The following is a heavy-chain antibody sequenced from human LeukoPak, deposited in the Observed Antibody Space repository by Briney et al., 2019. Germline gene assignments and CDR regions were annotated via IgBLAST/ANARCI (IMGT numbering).Heavy chain of an antibody. D-gene: IGHD3-22*01. CDR1: GGSFSGYY. CDR3: GRRPYYYDSSGYYFDY. V-gene: IGHV4-34*01. Sequence: SETLSLTCAVYGGSFSGYYWSWIRQPPGKGLEWIGEINHSGSTYYNPSLKSRVTISVDTSKNQFSLKLSSVTAADTAVYYCGRRPYYYDSSGYYFDYWGQGTLVTVSS. CDR2: INHSGST. J-gene: IGHJ4*02.